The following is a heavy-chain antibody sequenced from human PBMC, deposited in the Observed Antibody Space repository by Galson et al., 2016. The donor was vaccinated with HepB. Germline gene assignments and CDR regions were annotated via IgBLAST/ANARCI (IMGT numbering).Heavy chain of an antibody. J-gene: IGHJ4*02. CDR1: GGSISSADSY. Sequence: TLSLTCTVSGGSISSADSYWSWLRQPPGKGLEWIGYIYYSVSTYHKPPLRSRVTMSVDTSKNQFSLRLSSVTAADTAVYYCARGGPGFGEQLDYWGLGTLVTVSS. V-gene: IGHV4-30-4*01. CDR2: IYYSVST. CDR3: ARGGPGFGEQLDY. D-gene: IGHD3-10*01.